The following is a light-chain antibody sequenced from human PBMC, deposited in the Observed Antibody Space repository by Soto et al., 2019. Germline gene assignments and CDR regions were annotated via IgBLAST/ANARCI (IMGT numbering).Light chain of an antibody. CDR3: SSYTTTTTLV. CDR2: EVD. Sequence: QSALTQPASVSGSPGQSITISCTGTYTDVGGYNRVSWYQHHAGKGPKMLIFEVDNRPSGISDRFSGSKSGNTASLTISGLQAEDEADYYCSSYTTTTTLVFGTGTKLTVL. V-gene: IGLV2-14*01. CDR1: YTDVGGYNR. J-gene: IGLJ1*01.